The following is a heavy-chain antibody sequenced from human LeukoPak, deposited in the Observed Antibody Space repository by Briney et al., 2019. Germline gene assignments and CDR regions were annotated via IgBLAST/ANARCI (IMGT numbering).Heavy chain of an antibody. CDR3: ARSPCTSASCPRRNVFDV. D-gene: IGHD2-2*01. Sequence: SSETLSLTCTVSGGSISNYYWSWFRQPPGKGLEWIGYMYYSGSTNYNPSLESRVTISGDTSKNQFSLKLISVTAADTAVYYCARSPCTSASCPRRNVFDVWGQGTMVTVSS. CDR2: MYYSGST. V-gene: IGHV4-59*08. CDR1: GGSISNYY. J-gene: IGHJ3*01.